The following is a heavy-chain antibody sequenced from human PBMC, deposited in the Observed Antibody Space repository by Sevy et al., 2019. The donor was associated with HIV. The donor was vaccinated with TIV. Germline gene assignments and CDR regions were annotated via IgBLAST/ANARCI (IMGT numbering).Heavy chain of an antibody. D-gene: IGHD2-8*01. J-gene: IGHJ4*02. CDR1: GFDFSIYS. Sequence: GGSLRLSCAASGFDFSIYSMSWVRQAPGKGLEWVSTLSFGWGKINYADSVKGRFTISRDNSKSSVYLQMNNMRVEDTAVYYCAREGCTKPHDYWGQGTLVTVSS. CDR2: LSFGWGKI. CDR3: AREGCTKPHDY. V-gene: IGHV3-23*01.